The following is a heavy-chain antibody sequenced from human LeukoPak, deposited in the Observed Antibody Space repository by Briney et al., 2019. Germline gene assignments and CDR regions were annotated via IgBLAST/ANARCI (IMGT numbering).Heavy chain of an antibody. CDR3: AISTVDTVMVVRNY. CDR1: GGSFDNYY. CDR2: INHSGTT. Sequence: SETLSLTCAVYGGSFDNYYWGWIRQPPGKRLEWIGEINHSGTTNYNPSLKSRVTISVDTSKNQFSLKLSSATAADTAVYYCAISTVDTVMVVRNYWGQGTLVTVSS. D-gene: IGHD5-18*01. V-gene: IGHV4-34*01. J-gene: IGHJ4*02.